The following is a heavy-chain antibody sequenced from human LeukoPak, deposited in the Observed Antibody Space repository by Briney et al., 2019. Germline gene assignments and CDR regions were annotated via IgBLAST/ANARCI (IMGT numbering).Heavy chain of an antibody. CDR3: ARVGVFGVVSDS. Sequence: SSETLSLTCTVSGDSINSGSYYWVWIRQPPGKGLEWIGSIYYSGSTYYSPSLKSRVIISVDTSKIQFSLRLSSVTAADTAVYYCARVGVFGVVSDSWGQGILVTVSS. D-gene: IGHD3-3*01. J-gene: IGHJ4*02. V-gene: IGHV4-39*01. CDR2: IYYSGST. CDR1: GDSINSGSYY.